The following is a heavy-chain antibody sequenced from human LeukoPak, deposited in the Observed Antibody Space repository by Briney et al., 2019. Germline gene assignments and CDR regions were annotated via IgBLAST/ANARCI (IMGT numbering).Heavy chain of an antibody. J-gene: IGHJ4*02. V-gene: IGHV4-38-2*02. Sequence: SETLSLTCTVSGYSISSGYYWGWIRQPPGKGLEWIGSIYHSGSTYYNPSLKSRVTISVDKSKNQFSLKLSSVTAADTAVYYCARDLGYSSSPFDYWGQGTLVTVSS. CDR3: ARDLGYSSSPFDY. D-gene: IGHD6-13*01. CDR2: IYHSGST. CDR1: GYSISSGYY.